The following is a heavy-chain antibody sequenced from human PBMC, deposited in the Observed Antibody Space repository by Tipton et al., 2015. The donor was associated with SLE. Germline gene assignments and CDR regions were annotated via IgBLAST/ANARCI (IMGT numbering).Heavy chain of an antibody. CDR3: ARWSRNWNEGAFDI. J-gene: IGHJ3*02. D-gene: IGHD1-1*01. V-gene: IGHV4-61*02. CDR2: IYTSGST. Sequence: TLPLTCTVSGGSISSGSYYWSWIRQPAGKGLEWIGRIYTSGSTNYNPSLKSRVTISVDTSKNQFSLKLSSVTAADTAVYYCARWSRNWNEGAFDIWGQGSMVTVSS. CDR1: GGSISSGSYY.